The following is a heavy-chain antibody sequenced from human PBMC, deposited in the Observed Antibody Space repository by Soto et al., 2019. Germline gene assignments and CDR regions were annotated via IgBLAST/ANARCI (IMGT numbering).Heavy chain of an antibody. CDR2: ISSSGSTI. D-gene: IGHD2-2*01. CDR1: GFTFSDYY. CDR3: ARDGEDIVLVPAAPPRYYGMDV. Sequence: QVQLVESGGGLVKPGGSLRLSCAASGFTFSDYYMSWIRQAPGKGLEWVSYISSSGSTIYYADSVKGRFTISRDNAKNSLYLQMNSLRAEDTAVYYCARDGEDIVLVPAAPPRYYGMDVWGQGTTVTVSS. J-gene: IGHJ6*02. V-gene: IGHV3-11*01.